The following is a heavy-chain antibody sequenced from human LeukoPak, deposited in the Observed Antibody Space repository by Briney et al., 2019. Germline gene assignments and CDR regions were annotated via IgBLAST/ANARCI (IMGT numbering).Heavy chain of an antibody. CDR3: ARVPKDFRSGFDY. CDR2: IYYSGST. V-gene: IGHV4-30-4*01. CDR1: GGSFSGYY. D-gene: IGHD3-3*01. Sequence: TSETLSLTCAVYGGSFSGYYWSWIRQPPGKGLEWIGYIYYSGSTYYNPSLKSRVTISVDTSKNQFSLKLSSVTAADTAVYYCARVPKDFRSGFDYWGQGTLVTVSS. J-gene: IGHJ4*02.